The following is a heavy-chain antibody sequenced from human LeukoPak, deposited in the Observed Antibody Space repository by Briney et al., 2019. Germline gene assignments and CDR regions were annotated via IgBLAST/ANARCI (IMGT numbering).Heavy chain of an antibody. V-gene: IGHV3-23*01. CDR3: AKVTIVVVADAFDI. J-gene: IGHJ3*02. Sequence: GSLRLSFAASGFTFSSYAMSWVRQAPGKGVEWVSAISGSGGSTYYSDSVKGRFTISRDNSKNTLYLQMNSLRAEDTAIYYCAKVTIVVVADAFDIWGQGTMVTVSS. CDR2: ISGSGGST. CDR1: GFTFSSYA. D-gene: IGHD2-21*01.